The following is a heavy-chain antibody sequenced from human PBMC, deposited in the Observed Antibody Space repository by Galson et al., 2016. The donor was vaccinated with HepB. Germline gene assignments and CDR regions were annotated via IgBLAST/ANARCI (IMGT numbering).Heavy chain of an antibody. J-gene: IGHJ5*02. CDR3: ARDVRGELDP. Sequence: SVKVSCKASGYTLTTYGITWVRQAPGQGLEWMGWINAYNGDTNYPQKVKGRVTMTIDTSTNTAYMELRSLRSDARAVYYCARDVRGELDPWGQGTLVIVSS. D-gene: IGHD7-27*01. CDR1: GYTLTTYG. V-gene: IGHV1-18*04. CDR2: INAYNGDT.